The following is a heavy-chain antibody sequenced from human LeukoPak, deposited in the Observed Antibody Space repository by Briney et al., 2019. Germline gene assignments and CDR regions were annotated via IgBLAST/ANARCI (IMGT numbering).Heavy chain of an antibody. CDR1: GYTFTSYG. CDR3: ARDLPPRSNGGVSDY. CDR2: ISAYNGNT. Sequence: ASVKVSCKASGYTFTSYGISWVRQAPGQGLEWMGWISAYNGNTNYAQKLQGRVTMTTDTSTSTAYMEPRSLRSDDTAVYYCARDLPPRSNGGVSDYWGQGTLVTVSS. D-gene: IGHD4-11*01. V-gene: IGHV1-18*01. J-gene: IGHJ4*02.